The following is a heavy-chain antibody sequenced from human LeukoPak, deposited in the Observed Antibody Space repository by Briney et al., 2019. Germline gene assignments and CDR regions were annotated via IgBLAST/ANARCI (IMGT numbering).Heavy chain of an antibody. Sequence: ASVKVSCKASGYTFTSYGISWVRQAPGQGLEWMGWISAYNGNTNYAQKLQGRVTMTTDTSTSTAYMELRSLRSDDTAVYYCARVQIVVVITNYYYYMDVWGKGTTVTVSS. D-gene: IGHD3-22*01. CDR2: ISAYNGNT. CDR1: GYTFTSYG. V-gene: IGHV1-18*01. J-gene: IGHJ6*03. CDR3: ARVQIVVVITNYYYYMDV.